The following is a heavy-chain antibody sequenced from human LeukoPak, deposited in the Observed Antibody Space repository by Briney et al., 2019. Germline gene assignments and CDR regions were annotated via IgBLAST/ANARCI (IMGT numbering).Heavy chain of an antibody. V-gene: IGHV4-34*01. J-gene: IGHJ5*02. Sequence: SETLSLTSAVYGGSFSGYYWSWIRQPPGKGLEWIGEIHHSGSTNYNPSLKSRVTISVDTSKNQFSLKLSSMTAADTAVYYCARVAVTTQFDPWGQGTLVTVSS. D-gene: IGHD4-17*01. CDR1: GGSFSGYY. CDR2: IHHSGST. CDR3: ARVAVTTQFDP.